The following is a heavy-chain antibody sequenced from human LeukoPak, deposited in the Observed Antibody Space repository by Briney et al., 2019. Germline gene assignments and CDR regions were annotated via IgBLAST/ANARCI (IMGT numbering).Heavy chain of an antibody. D-gene: IGHD3-22*01. CDR3: ARDIHDSSGYYYDY. J-gene: IGHJ4*02. CDR1: GFTFSGYT. Sequence: PGGSLRLSCVASGFTFSGYTMSWVRQAPGKGREWISAVSASGDKTYYADSVKGRFTVSRDNSKDTLYLQMKSLRAEDTALYYCARDIHDSSGYYYDYWGQGTLVTVSS. CDR2: VSASGDKT. V-gene: IGHV3-23*01.